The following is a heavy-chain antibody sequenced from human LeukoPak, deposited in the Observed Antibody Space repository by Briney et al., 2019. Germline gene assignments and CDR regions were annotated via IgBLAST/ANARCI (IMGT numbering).Heavy chain of an antibody. Sequence: SETLSLTCAVYGGSFGGYYWSWIRQPPGKGLEWIGEINDSGSSNYIPSLKSRVTISVDRSKNQFSLWLSSVTAADTAMYYCAGHAMYCKSWGYNLWGRGTLVSVSS. D-gene: IGHD2/OR15-2a*01. CDR1: GGSFGGYY. V-gene: IGHV4-34*01. CDR2: INDSGSS. J-gene: IGHJ1*01. CDR3: AGHAMYCKSWGYNL.